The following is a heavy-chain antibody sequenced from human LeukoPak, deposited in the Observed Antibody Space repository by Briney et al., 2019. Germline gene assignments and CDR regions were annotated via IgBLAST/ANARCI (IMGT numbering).Heavy chain of an antibody. CDR3: ARRGQLWLQSLDY. V-gene: IGHV3-21*01. CDR2: ISSSSSYI. J-gene: IGHJ4*02. CDR1: GFTFSSYS. Sequence: GGSLRLSCAASGFTFSSYSMNWVRQAPGKGLEWVSSISSSSSYIYYADSVKGRFTISRDNAKNSLYLQMNSLRAEDTAVYYCARRGQLWLQSLDYWGQGTLVTVSP. D-gene: IGHD5-18*01.